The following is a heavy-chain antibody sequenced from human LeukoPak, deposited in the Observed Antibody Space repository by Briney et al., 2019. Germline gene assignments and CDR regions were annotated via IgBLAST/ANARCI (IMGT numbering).Heavy chain of an antibody. D-gene: IGHD6-19*01. J-gene: IGHJ4*02. V-gene: IGHV3-23*01. CDR1: GFTFSNAW. Sequence: PGGSLRLSCAASGFTFSNAWMSWVRQAPGKGLEWVSAVSGSGGSTYYADSVKGRFTISRDNSKNTLYLQMYSLRAEDTAVYYCAKYKQWLVHDYWGQGTLVTVSS. CDR2: VSGSGGST. CDR3: AKYKQWLVHDY.